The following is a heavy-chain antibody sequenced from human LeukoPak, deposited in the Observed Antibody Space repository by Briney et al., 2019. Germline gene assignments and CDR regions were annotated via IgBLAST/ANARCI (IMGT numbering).Heavy chain of an antibody. CDR2: IYYSGST. J-gene: IGHJ6*02. V-gene: IGHV4-31*03. Sequence: SQTLSLTCTVSGGSISSGGYYWSWIRQPPGKGLEWIGYIYYSGSTYYNPSLKSRVTISVDTSKNQFSLKLSSVTAADTAVYYCARDSAAGTFYYYYGMDVWGQGTTVTVSS. CDR1: GGSISSGGYY. CDR3: ARDSAAGTFYYYYGMDV. D-gene: IGHD6-13*01.